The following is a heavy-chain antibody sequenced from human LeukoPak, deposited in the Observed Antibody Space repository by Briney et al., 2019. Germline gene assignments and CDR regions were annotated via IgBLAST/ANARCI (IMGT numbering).Heavy chain of an antibody. J-gene: IGHJ5*01. CDR1: GDSFSNYY. CDR3: ASSPRLTTSWFLFDS. V-gene: IGHV4-59*08. Sequence: SETLSLPCSVSGDSFSNYYWTWIRKPPGKGLEWIAYVYYSGSNNYNPSLKTRLNLSLDTSKNRFSLKLSSVTAADTAVYYCASSPRLTTSWFLFDSWGHGTLVTVSS. D-gene: IGHD2-2*01. CDR2: VYYSGSN.